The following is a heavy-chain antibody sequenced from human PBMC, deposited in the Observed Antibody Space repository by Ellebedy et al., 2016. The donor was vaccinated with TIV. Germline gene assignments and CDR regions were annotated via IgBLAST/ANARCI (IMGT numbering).Heavy chain of an antibody. V-gene: IGHV1-24*01. CDR3: ATVWPGTTFYYNDGMDV. CDR2: FDPEDGET. CDR1: GYTLTELS. D-gene: IGHD1-1*01. J-gene: IGHJ6*02. Sequence: AASVKVSCKVSGYTLTELSMHWVRQAPGKGLEWMGGFDPEDGETIYAQKFQGRVTMTEDTSTDTAYMELSSLGSEDTAVYYWATVWPGTTFYYNDGMDVWGQGTTVTVSS.